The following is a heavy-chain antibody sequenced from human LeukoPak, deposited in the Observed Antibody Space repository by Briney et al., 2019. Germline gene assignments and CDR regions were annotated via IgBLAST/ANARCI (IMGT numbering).Heavy chain of an antibody. CDR3: ARGFRNSGSSLDI. D-gene: IGHD1-26*01. CDR1: GFTFSSYS. CDR2: ISSSSSYI. Sequence: PGGSLRLSCAASGFTFSSYSMNWVRQAPGKGLKWVSSISSSSSYIYYADSVKGRFTISRDNAKNSLYLQMNSLRAEDTAVYYCARGFRNSGSSLDIWGQGTMVTVSS. V-gene: IGHV3-21*01. J-gene: IGHJ3*02.